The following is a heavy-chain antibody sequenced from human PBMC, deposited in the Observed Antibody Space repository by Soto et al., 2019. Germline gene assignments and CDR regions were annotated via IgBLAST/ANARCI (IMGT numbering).Heavy chain of an antibody. J-gene: IGHJ6*02. V-gene: IGHV1-69*13. CDR2: IIPIFGTA. CDR1: GGTFSSYA. D-gene: IGHD3-10*01. Sequence: SVKVSCKASGGTFSSYAISWVRQAPGQGLEWMGGIIPIFGTANYAQKFQGRVTITADESTGTAYMELRSLGSEDTAVYYCALCVSATEGSLLWFGDYYGMDVWGQGTTVTVSS. CDR3: ALCVSATEGSLLWFGDYYGMDV.